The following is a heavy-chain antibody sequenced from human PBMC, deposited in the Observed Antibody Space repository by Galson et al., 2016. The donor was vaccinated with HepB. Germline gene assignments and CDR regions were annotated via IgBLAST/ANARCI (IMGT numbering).Heavy chain of an antibody. D-gene: IGHD6-13*01. CDR2: IYYSGST. V-gene: IGHV4-39*01. CDR1: GGSISSSSYY. CDR3: ARHSGYSSSWYFFEALDY. Sequence: ETLSLTCTVSGGSISSSSYYWGWIRQPPGKGLEWIGSIYYSGSTYYNPSLKSRVTIPVDTSKNQFSLKLSSVTAADTAVYYCARHSGYSSSWYFFEALDYWGQGTLVTVSS. J-gene: IGHJ4*02.